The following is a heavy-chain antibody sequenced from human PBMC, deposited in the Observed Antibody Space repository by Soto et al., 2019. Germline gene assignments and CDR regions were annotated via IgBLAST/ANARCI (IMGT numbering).Heavy chain of an antibody. J-gene: IGHJ5*02. CDR2: ISSSSSYI. Sequence: EVQLVESGGGLVKPGGSLRLSCAASGFTFSSYSMNWVRQAPGKGLEWVSSISSSSSYIYYADSVKGRFTISRDNAKNLLYLQMNSLRAEDTAVYYCARDLGQWLRNWFDPWGQGTLVTVSS. CDR1: GFTFSSYS. V-gene: IGHV3-21*01. CDR3: ARDLGQWLRNWFDP. D-gene: IGHD6-19*01.